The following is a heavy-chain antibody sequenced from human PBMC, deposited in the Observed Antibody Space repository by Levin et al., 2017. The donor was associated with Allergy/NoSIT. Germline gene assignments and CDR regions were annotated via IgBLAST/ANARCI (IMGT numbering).Heavy chain of an antibody. CDR3: ARDSRPLYCSGGSCPIDY. D-gene: IGHD2-15*01. V-gene: IGHV3-64*01. CDR1: GFTFSSYA. Sequence: GASVKVSCAASGFTFSSYAMHWVRQAPGKGLEYVSAISSNGGSTYYANSVKGRFTISRDNSKNTLYLQMGSLRAEDMAVYYCARDSRPLYCSGGSCPIDYWGQGTLVTVSS. CDR2: ISSNGGST. J-gene: IGHJ4*02.